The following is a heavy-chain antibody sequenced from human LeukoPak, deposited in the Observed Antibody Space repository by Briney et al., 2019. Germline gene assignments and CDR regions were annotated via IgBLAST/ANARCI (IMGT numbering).Heavy chain of an antibody. Sequence: SETLSLTCTVSGGSISSYYWSWIRQPPGKGLEWIGDIYYSGGTNYNPSLKSRGTISVDRSKNPCSLKLSSVNPADTTVYYCATDTAHYYDSSGYYVNYFDYWGQGTLVTVSS. D-gene: IGHD3-22*01. CDR3: ATDTAHYYDSSGYYVNYFDY. J-gene: IGHJ4*02. CDR1: GGSISSYY. V-gene: IGHV4-59*01. CDR2: IYYSGGT.